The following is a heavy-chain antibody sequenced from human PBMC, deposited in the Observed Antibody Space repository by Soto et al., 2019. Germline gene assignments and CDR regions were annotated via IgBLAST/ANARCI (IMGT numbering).Heavy chain of an antibody. J-gene: IGHJ5*02. V-gene: IGHV3-53*02. CDR2: IHPDGAT. CDR3: GSIAVAEGFDP. CDR1: GFDVSYNY. Sequence: EVLLVETGGALLQPGGSLRLSCAASGFDVSYNYMSWVRQAPGKGLEWLSIIHPDGATYYAGSVKGRFTISRDNSKNTVHLQMTDLRGDDTAVYYFGSIAVAEGFDPWGQGTLVTVSS. D-gene: IGHD6-19*01.